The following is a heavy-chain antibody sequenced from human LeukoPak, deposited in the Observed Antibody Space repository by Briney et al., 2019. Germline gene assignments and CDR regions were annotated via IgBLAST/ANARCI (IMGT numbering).Heavy chain of an antibody. V-gene: IGHV4-61*02. D-gene: IGHD3-10*01. Sequence: PSQTLSLTCTVSGGSISSGSCYWSWIRQPAGKGLEWIGRIYTSGSTNYNPSLKSRVTISVETSKNQFSLKLSSVTAADTAVYYCARVGSTYYYGSGRLRGWFDPWGQGTLVTVSS. CDR2: IYTSGST. CDR1: GGSISSGSCY. CDR3: ARVGSTYYYGSGRLRGWFDP. J-gene: IGHJ5*02.